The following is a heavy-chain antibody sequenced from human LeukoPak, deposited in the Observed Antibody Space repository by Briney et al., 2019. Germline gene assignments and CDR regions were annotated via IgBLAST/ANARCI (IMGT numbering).Heavy chain of an antibody. J-gene: IGHJ5*02. Sequence: PSETLSLTCTVSGGSISRSRFHWAWIRQPPGKGLEWIGNVYDSGSTSYNPTLQSRVTIDVDLSRNQFSLTLTSLTAADTATYFCAKRGVPFATMGWFGPWGQGALVTVSS. V-gene: IGHV4-39*01. CDR1: GGSISRSRFH. CDR2: VYDSGST. CDR3: AKRGVPFATMGWFGP. D-gene: IGHD3-10*01.